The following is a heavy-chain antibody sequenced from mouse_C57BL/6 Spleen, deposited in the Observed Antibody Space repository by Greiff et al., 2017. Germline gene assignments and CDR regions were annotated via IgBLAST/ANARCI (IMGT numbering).Heavy chain of an antibody. CDR3: GRGDYGNFDD. D-gene: IGHD1-1*01. J-gene: IGHJ2*01. V-gene: IGHV1-82*01. CDR2: IYPGDGDT. CDR1: GYAFSSSW. Sequence: QVQLQQSGPELVKPGASVKISCKASGYAFSSSWMHWVKQRPGQGLEWIGRIYPGDGDTNSNGKFKGKATLTADKSSSTAYMQLSSLTSEDSAVYFCGRGDYGNFDDWGKGTTLTVSS.